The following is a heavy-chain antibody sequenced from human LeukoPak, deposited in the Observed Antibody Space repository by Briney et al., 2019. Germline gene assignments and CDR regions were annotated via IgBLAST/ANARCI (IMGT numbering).Heavy chain of an antibody. CDR2: ISYDGSNK. J-gene: IGHJ4*02. CDR3: ARGITMIVVATPPGDY. Sequence: PGGSLRLSCSASGFSFSTYAMHWVRQAPGKGLEWVAVISYDGSNKYYADSVKGRFTISRDNSKNTLYLQMNSLRAEDTAVYYCARGITMIVVATPPGDYWGQGTLVTVSS. V-gene: IGHV3-30-3*01. D-gene: IGHD3-22*01. CDR1: GFSFSTYA.